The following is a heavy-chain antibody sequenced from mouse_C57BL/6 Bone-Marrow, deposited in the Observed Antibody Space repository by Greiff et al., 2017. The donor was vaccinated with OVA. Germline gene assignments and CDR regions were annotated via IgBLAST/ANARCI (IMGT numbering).Heavy chain of an antibody. CDR2: IDPETGGT. CDR1: GYTFTDYE. V-gene: IGHV1-15*01. J-gene: IGHJ3*01. CDR3: TRVAYGNYPAWFAY. Sequence: QVQLQQSGAELVRPGASVTLSCKASGYTFTDYEMHWVKQTPVHGLEWIGAIDPETGGTAYNQKFKGKAILTADHSSSTAYMELLSLTSDDSAVYYCTRVAYGNYPAWFAYWGQGTLVTVSA. D-gene: IGHD2-1*01.